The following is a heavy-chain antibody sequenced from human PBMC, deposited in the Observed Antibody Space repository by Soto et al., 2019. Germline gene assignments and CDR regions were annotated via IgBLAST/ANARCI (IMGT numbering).Heavy chain of an antibody. J-gene: IGHJ6*02. Sequence: PSETLSLTCTVSGGSISSHYWGWIRQPPGKGLEWIGYIYYSGSTNYNPSLKSRVTISVDTSKNQFSLKLSSVTAADTAVYYCARGGWSMDVWGRGTTVTVSS. CDR3: ARGGWSMDV. V-gene: IGHV4-59*11. CDR1: GGSISSHY. CDR2: IYYSGST. D-gene: IGHD2-15*01.